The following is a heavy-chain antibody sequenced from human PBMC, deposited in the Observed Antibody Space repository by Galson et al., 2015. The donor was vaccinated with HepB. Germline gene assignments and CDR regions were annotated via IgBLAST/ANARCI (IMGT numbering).Heavy chain of an antibody. CDR3: ARDQPLVGATDY. J-gene: IGHJ4*02. CDR1: GFTFGSYW. CDR2: INSDGSST. V-gene: IGHV3-74*01. D-gene: IGHD1-26*01. Sequence: SLRLSCAASGFTFGSYWMHWVRQAPGKGLVWVSRINSDGSSTSYADSVKGRFTISRDNAKNTLYLQMNSLRAEDTAVYYCARDQPLVGATDYWGQGTLVTVSS.